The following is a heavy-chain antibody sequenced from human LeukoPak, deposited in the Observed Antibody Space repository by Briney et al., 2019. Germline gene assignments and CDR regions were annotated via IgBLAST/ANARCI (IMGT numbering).Heavy chain of an antibody. Sequence: SETLSLTCTVSGGSFSGYYWSWIRQPPGKGLEWIGEINHSGSTNYNPSLKSRVTISVDTSKNQFSLKLSSVTAADTAVYYCARGVRGIYYYYYGMDVWGQGTTVTVSS. V-gene: IGHV4-34*01. CDR1: GGSFSGYY. D-gene: IGHD1-14*01. CDR3: ARGVRGIYYYYYGMDV. CDR2: INHSGST. J-gene: IGHJ6*02.